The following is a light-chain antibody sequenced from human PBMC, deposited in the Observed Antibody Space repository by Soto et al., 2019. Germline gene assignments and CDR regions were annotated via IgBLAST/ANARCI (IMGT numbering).Light chain of an antibody. CDR3: QQYGSSPPR. CDR1: QSVSSSY. J-gene: IGKJ1*01. V-gene: IGKV3-20*01. Sequence: EIVLTQSPGTLSLSPGERATLSCRASQSVSSSYLAWYQQKPGQAPRLLVYGASSRATGIPHRFSGSGSGDKFALAIRSLAPEDFAVYYCQQYGSSPPRFGQGTMVEIK. CDR2: GAS.